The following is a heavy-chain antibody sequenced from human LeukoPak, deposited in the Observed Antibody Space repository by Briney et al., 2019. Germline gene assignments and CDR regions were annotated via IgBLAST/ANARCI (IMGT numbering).Heavy chain of an antibody. CDR1: GYSISSGYY. V-gene: IGHV4-38-2*02. J-gene: IGHJ5*02. CDR2: IYHSGST. CDR3: ARDVGGRHCSSTSCYGSLSWFDP. D-gene: IGHD2-2*01. Sequence: SETLSLTCTVSGYSISSGYYWGWIRQPPGKGLEWIGSIYHSGSTHYNPSLKSRVTISVDTSKNQFSLKLSSVTAADTAVYYCARDVGGRHCSSTSCYGSLSWFDPWGQGTLVTVSS.